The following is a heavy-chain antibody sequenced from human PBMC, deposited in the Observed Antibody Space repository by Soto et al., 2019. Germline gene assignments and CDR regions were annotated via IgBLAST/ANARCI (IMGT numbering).Heavy chain of an antibody. D-gene: IGHD5-12*01. V-gene: IGHV4-38-2*01. CDR2: IHHSGVT. CDR1: GYPISSGYY. J-gene: IGHJ4*02. CDR3: ARSSGYVPGGY. Sequence: PSETLSLTCAVSGYPISSGYYWGWIRQPPGKGLEWIGIIHHSGVTYYNPSLRSRITISVDTSKNQFSLKMPSVTAADTAVYYCARSSGYVPGGYWGQGMLVTVSS.